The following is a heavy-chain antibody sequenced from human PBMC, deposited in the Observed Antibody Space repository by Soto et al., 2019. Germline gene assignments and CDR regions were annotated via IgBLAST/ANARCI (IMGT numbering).Heavy chain of an antibody. V-gene: IGHV3-33*01. CDR2: LWYDGSNQ. CDR1: GFSFSSYA. J-gene: IGHJ4*02. D-gene: IGHD3-3*01. Sequence: QVQLVESGGGVVQPGTSLILSCAASGFSFSSYAMHWVRQAPGKGLEWVAALWYDGSNQNYAESVKGRFTISRANAKRTVYLQMNSLKADDTAVYYCARDINDFWSGYLYWGQGTLVTVSS. CDR3: ARDINDFWSGYLY.